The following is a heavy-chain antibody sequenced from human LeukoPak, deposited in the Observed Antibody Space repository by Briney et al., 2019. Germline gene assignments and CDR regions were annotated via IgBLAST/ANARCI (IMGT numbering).Heavy chain of an antibody. V-gene: IGHV3-48*04. D-gene: IGHD4-11*01. CDR2: ISSGSSTI. J-gene: IGHJ4*02. CDR3: ARGQRLIQSFSY. Sequence: GGSLRLSCAASGFTFSSYSMNWVRQAPGKGLEWVSYISSGSSTIYYADSVKGRFTISRDNAKNSLYLQMNSLRAEDTAVYYCARGQRLIQSFSYWGQGTLVTVSS. CDR1: GFTFSSYS.